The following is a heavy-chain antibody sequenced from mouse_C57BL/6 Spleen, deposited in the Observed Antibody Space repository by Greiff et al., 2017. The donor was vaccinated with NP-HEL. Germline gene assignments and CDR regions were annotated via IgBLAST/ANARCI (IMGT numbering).Heavy chain of an antibody. J-gene: IGHJ3*01. CDR3: ARNYDYDGAGFAY. D-gene: IGHD2-4*01. CDR2: IHPNSGST. V-gene: IGHV1-64*01. Sequence: QVQLQQPGAELVKPGASVKLSCKASGYTFTSYWMHWVKQRPGQGLEWIGMIHPNSGSTNYNEKFKSKATLTVDTSSSTAYMQLSSLASEDSAVYYCARNYDYDGAGFAYWGKGTMVTVSA. CDR1: GYTFTSYW.